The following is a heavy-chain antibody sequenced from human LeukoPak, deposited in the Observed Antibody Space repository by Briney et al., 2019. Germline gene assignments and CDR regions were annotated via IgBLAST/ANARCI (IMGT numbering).Heavy chain of an antibody. D-gene: IGHD3-16*01. V-gene: IGHV3-23*01. J-gene: IGHJ4*02. CDR2: ISDSGDST. Sequence: GGSLRLSCAASGFTFSSHALSWVRQAPGKGLAWVSSISDSGDSTYYAHSVKGRFTISRDNSKNTLYLQMNSLRGEDTAVYYCFSFGYDYWGQGTLVSVSS. CDR3: FSFGYDY. CDR1: GFTFSSHA.